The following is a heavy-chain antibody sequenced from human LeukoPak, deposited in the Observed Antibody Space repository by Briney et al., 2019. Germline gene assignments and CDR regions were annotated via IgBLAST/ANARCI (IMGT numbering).Heavy chain of an antibody. CDR3: ASLRTTVTTIDY. CDR1: GGSISSSSYY. D-gene: IGHD4-17*01. V-gene: IGHV4-39*07. J-gene: IGHJ4*02. Sequence: SETLSLTCTVSGGSISSSSYYWGWIRQPPGKGLEWIGSIYYSGSTYYNPSLKSRVTISVDTSKNQFSLKLSSVTAADTAVYYCASLRTTVTTIDYWGQGTLVTVSS. CDR2: IYYSGST.